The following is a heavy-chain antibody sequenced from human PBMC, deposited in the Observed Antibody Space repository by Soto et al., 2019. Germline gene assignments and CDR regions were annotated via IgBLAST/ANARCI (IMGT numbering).Heavy chain of an antibody. CDR1: GGSISSYY. V-gene: IGHV4-59*01. CDR3: ARESVGNRLGFDY. CDR2: IYYSGST. Sequence: QVQLQESGPGLVKPSETLSLTCTVSGGSISSYYWSWIRQPPGKGLEWIGHIYYSGSTNYNPSLKSRVSIAVDTSKNQCALKLSSVTAADTAVYYCARESVGNRLGFDYWGQGTLVTVSS. J-gene: IGHJ4*02. D-gene: IGHD1-26*01.